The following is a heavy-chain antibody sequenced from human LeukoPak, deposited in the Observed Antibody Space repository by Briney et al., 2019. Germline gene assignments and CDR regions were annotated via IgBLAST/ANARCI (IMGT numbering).Heavy chain of an antibody. CDR1: GYTFTSYY. CDR3: ARAAFAAAGTAGWFDP. D-gene: IGHD6-13*01. CDR2: INPNSGGT. J-gene: IGHJ5*02. V-gene: IGHV1-2*02. Sequence: GASVKVSCKASGYTFTSYYMHWVRQAPGQGLEWMGWINPNSGGTNYAQKFQGRVTMTRDTSISTAYMELSRLRSDDTAVYYCARAAFAAAGTAGWFDPWGQGTLVTVSS.